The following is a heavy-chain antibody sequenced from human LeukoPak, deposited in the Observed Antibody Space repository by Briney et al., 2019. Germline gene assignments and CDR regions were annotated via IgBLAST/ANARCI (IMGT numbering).Heavy chain of an antibody. J-gene: IGHJ3*02. D-gene: IGHD6-13*01. CDR1: GYTLTELS. V-gene: IGHV1-24*01. CDR2: FDPEDGET. CDR3: ATDPGPSSWQGTDAFDI. Sequence: GASVKVSCTVSGYTLTELSMHWVRQAPGKGLEWMGGFDPEDGETIYAQKFQGRVTMTEDTSTDTAYVELSSLRSEDTAVYYCATDPGPSSWQGTDAFDIWGQGTMVTVSS.